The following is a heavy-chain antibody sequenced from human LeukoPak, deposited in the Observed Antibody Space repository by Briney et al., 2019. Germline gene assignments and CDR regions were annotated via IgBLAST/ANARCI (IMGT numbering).Heavy chain of an antibody. D-gene: IGHD2/OR15-2a*01. CDR1: GFTVSSNY. CDR3: AKALGVIVGWYFDL. J-gene: IGHJ2*01. Sequence: GSLRLSCAASGFTVSSNYMNWVRQAPGKGLEWVSVIVKGRFTISRDNSKNTLYLQMNSLRAEDTAVYYCAKALGVIVGWYFDLWGRGTLVTVSS. CDR2: I. V-gene: IGHV3-53*01.